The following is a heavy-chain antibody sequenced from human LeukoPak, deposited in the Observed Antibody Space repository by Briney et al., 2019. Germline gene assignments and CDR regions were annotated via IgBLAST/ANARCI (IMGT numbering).Heavy chain of an antibody. CDR2: IRQDGVEK. CDR1: GFTFSNLW. CDR3: TRVNNRYSDF. V-gene: IGHV3-7*01. Sequence: PGGSLRLSCAASGFTFSNLWMTWVRQAPGKGLEWVAHIRQDGVEKYYVDSVRGRFTISRDNAKDSMNLQMNGLRVEDTAVYYCTRVNNRYSDFWSQGSLVIVSS. J-gene: IGHJ4*02.